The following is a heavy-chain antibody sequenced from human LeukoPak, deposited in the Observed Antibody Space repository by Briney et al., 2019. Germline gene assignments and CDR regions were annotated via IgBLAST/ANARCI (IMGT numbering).Heavy chain of an antibody. CDR3: AKHLGSWADCSSTSCLNWFDP. CDR2: ISGSGGST. V-gene: IGHV3-23*01. Sequence: GGSLRLSCAASGFTFSSYAMSWVRQAPGKGLEWVSAISGSGGSTYYADSVKGRFTISRDNSKNTLYLQMNSLRAEDTAVYYCAKHLGSWADCSSTSCLNWFDPWGQGTLVTVSS. D-gene: IGHD2-2*01. CDR1: GFTFSSYA. J-gene: IGHJ5*02.